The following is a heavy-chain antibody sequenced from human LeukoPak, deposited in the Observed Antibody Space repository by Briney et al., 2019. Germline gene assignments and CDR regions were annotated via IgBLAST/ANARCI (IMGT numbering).Heavy chain of an antibody. V-gene: IGHV1-18*01. D-gene: IGHD3-22*01. Sequence: VASVKVSCKASGYTFTSYGISWVQQAPGQGLEWMGWISAYNGNTNYAQKLQGRVTMTTDTSTSTAYMELRSLRSDDTAVYYCARVVYDSSGYYPPGPWFDPWGQGTLVTVSS. CDR3: ARVVYDSSGYYPPGPWFDP. J-gene: IGHJ5*02. CDR2: ISAYNGNT. CDR1: GYTFTSYG.